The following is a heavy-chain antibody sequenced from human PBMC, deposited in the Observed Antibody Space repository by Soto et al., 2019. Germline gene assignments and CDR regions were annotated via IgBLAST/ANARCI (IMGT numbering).Heavy chain of an antibody. Sequence: ASVKVSCKASGYTFTGYYMHWVRQAPGQGLEWMGWISAYNGNTNYAQKLQGRVTMTTDTSTSTAYMELRSLRSDDTAVYYCARVRSGYYTHGWFDPWGQGTLVTVSS. D-gene: IGHD3-3*01. V-gene: IGHV1-18*04. CDR1: GYTFTGYY. CDR2: ISAYNGNT. J-gene: IGHJ5*02. CDR3: ARVRSGYYTHGWFDP.